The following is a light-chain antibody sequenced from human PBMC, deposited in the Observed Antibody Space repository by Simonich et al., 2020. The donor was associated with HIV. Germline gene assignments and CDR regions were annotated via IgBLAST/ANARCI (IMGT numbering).Light chain of an antibody. CDR3: KQYGRTPYT. CDR2: DGA. CDR1: QSVTSSY. Sequence: EIVLTQSPGTLSLSPGERATLSCRASQSVTSSYLAWYQQKPGLAPRLLIYDGASRATGIPDRFSGSGSGTDFTLTISRLEPEDFAVYYCKQYGRTPYTFGQGTKLEIK. J-gene: IGKJ2*01. V-gene: IGKV3D-20*01.